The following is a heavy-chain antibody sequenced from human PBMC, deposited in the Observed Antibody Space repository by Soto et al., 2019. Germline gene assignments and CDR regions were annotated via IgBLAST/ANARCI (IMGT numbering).Heavy chain of an antibody. J-gene: IGHJ4*02. Sequence: QLQLQESGSGLVKPSQTLSLTCAVSGGSISSGGYSWSWIRQPPGKGLEWIGYIYHSGSTYYNPSLKSRVTLPVDRSKNQFPLKVSSVPSADTAVYYCAAGGGLPRYYWGQGTLVTVSS. D-gene: IGHD5-12*01. CDR3: AAGGGLPRYY. CDR2: IYHSGST. CDR1: GGSISSGGYS. V-gene: IGHV4-30-2*01.